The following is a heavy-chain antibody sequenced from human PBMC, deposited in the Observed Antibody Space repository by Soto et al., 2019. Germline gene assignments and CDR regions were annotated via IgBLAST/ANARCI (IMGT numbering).Heavy chain of an antibody. Sequence: EVQLVESGGGLVKPGGSLRLSCAASGFTFSSYTMNWVRQAPGKGLEWVSSISSSSTYIYYADSVKGRFTISRDNAKNSLYLQMNSLRAEDTAEYYCASPPYYFDTSGYSYWGQGTLVTVSS. J-gene: IGHJ4*02. CDR1: GFTFSSYT. D-gene: IGHD3-22*01. CDR2: ISSSSTYI. CDR3: ASPPYYFDTSGYSY. V-gene: IGHV3-21*01.